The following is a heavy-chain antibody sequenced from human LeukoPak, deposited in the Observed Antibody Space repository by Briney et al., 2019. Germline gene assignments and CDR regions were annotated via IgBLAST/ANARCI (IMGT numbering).Heavy chain of an antibody. CDR1: GGAISSYY. CDR3: AGEGYYGSGSWTNEAFDV. D-gene: IGHD3-10*01. CDR2: VYNSGST. Sequence: SETLSLTCIISGGAISSYYWSWIRQPAGKGLEWIGRVYNSGSTNYNPSLKSRVTMSVDASKNQFSLKLSSVTAADRAVYYCAGEGYYGSGSWTNEAFDVWGQGTMVTVSS. J-gene: IGHJ3*01. V-gene: IGHV4-4*07.